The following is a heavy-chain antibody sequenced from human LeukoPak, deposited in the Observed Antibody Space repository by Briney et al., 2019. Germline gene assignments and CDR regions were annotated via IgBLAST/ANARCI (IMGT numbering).Heavy chain of an antibody. D-gene: IGHD3-3*01. Sequence: GGSLRLSCAASGFTFSSYGMHWVRQAPGKGLEWVAFIRYDGSNKYYADSVKGRFSISRDNSKNTLYLQMNSLRAEDTAVYYCAKDSFITIYENYYHYMDVWGKGTTVTVS. CDR2: IRYDGSNK. CDR1: GFTFSSYG. V-gene: IGHV3-30*02. CDR3: AKDSFITIYENYYHYMDV. J-gene: IGHJ6*03.